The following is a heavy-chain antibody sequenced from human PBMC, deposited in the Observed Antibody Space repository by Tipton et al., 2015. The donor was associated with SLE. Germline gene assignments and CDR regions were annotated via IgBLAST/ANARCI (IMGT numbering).Heavy chain of an antibody. Sequence: SLRLSCAASGFTFSTYGMHWVRPAPGKGLEWVSFIRFDGNIKQYADSVKGRFTISRDNSKKMLSLQMNSLRAEDTSIYYCAKDYDYSGFDYWGQGTLVTVSS. D-gene: IGHD4-11*01. CDR3: AKDYDYSGFDY. CDR2: IRFDGNIK. V-gene: IGHV3-30*02. J-gene: IGHJ4*02. CDR1: GFTFSTYG.